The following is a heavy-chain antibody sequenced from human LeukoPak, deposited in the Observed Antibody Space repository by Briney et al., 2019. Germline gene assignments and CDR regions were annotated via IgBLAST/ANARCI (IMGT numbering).Heavy chain of an antibody. J-gene: IGHJ6*03. D-gene: IGHD3-10*01. CDR1: GFTFSSYA. V-gene: IGHV3-43D*03. CDR3: AKDTADYGSGIPTPGPYYMDV. CDR2: ISWDGGST. Sequence: PGGSLRLSCAASGFTFSSYAMHWVRQAPGKGLEWVSLISWDGGSTYYADSVKGRFTISRDNSKNSLYLQMNSLRAEDTALYYCAKDTADYGSGIPTPGPYYMDVWGKGTTVTVSS.